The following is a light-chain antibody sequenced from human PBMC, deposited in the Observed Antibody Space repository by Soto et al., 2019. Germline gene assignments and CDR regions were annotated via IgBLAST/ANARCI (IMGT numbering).Light chain of an antibody. Sequence: QSVLTQPPSVSGAPGQRVTISCTGSSFNIGAGYDVYWYQHLPGTAPKLLINGNANRPSGVPDRCSGSKSGTSASLVITGLQAEYEADYYCQSYDTSRSLIFGGGTKLTVL. CDR1: SFNIGAGYD. V-gene: IGLV1-40*01. CDR3: QSYDTSRSLI. J-gene: IGLJ2*01. CDR2: GNA.